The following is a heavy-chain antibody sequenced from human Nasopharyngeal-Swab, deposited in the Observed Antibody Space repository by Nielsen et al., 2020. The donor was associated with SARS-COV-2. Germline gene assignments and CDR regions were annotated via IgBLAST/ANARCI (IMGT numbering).Heavy chain of an antibody. Sequence: GGSLRLSCAASGFIFDDYAMHWVRQAPGKGLEWVSGISWNSGSIGYADSVKGRFTISRDNAKNSLYLQMNSLRAEDTALYYCAKDIGSYGDYVFDYWGQGTLVTVSS. D-gene: IGHD4-17*01. V-gene: IGHV3-9*01. CDR2: ISWNSGSI. J-gene: IGHJ4*02. CDR1: GFIFDDYA. CDR3: AKDIGSYGDYVFDY.